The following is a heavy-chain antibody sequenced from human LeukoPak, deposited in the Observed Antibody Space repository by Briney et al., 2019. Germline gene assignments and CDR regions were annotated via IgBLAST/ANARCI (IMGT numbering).Heavy chain of an antibody. D-gene: IGHD3-22*01. CDR2: INPNSGGT. CDR1: GYTFTDYY. CDR3: ARGHYDSSDFEYFQH. V-gene: IGHV1-2*02. Sequence: ASVKVSCKAAGYTFTDYYMHWVRQAPGQGLEWMGWINPNSGGTNSAQKFQGRVTMTSDTSISTAYMELSRLRSDDTAVFFCARGHYDSSDFEYFQHWGQGTLVTVSS. J-gene: IGHJ1*01.